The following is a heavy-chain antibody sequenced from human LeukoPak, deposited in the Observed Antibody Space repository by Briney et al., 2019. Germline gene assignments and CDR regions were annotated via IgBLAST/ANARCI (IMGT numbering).Heavy chain of an antibody. J-gene: IGHJ5*02. V-gene: IGHV4-59*01. Sequence: SETLSLTCTVSGGSISSYYWSWIRQPPGRGREWLGYIYYSGSTNYNPSLRSRVTISVDTSKNQFSLKLSPVTPADTAVYYCARGGYYGSGNDFRFDPWGQGTLVTASS. CDR1: GGSISSYY. D-gene: IGHD3-10*01. CDR2: IYYSGST. CDR3: ARGGYYGSGNDFRFDP.